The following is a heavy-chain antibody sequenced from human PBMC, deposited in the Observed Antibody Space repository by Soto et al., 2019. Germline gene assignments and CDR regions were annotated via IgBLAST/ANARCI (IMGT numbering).Heavy chain of an antibody. Sequence: QVQLVQSGAEVKKPGASVKVSCKASGYTFTDYAITWVRQAPGQGLEWMGWISAYNGDTDYAQKFQGRVTMTTDTSTRTAYMELRSLSSDDTAVYYCAREAGSGSYYPEDFWGQGTLVTVSS. CDR2: ISAYNGDT. D-gene: IGHD1-26*01. V-gene: IGHV1-18*04. J-gene: IGHJ4*02. CDR3: AREAGSGSYYPEDF. CDR1: GYTFTDYA.